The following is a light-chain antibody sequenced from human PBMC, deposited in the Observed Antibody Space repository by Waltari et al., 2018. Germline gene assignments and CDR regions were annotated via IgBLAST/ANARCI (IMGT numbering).Light chain of an antibody. CDR1: NIDSKS. J-gene: IGLJ1*01. Sequence: SYVLTQPPSVSVAPGETARLTCGGNNIDSKSVHWYRQRPGQAPVLVISYDSDRPSGIPDRLSGSNSGNTATLTISRVEAGDEADYYCQVWDANTDPGVFGTGTEVTV. CDR3: QVWDANTDPGV. V-gene: IGLV3-21*01. CDR2: YDS.